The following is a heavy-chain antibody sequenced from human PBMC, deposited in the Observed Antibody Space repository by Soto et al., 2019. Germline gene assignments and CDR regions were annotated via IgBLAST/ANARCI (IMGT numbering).Heavy chain of an antibody. V-gene: IGHV4-59*01. CDR3: ARSDGRY. Sequence: SETLSLTFTVSGGSISSYYWSWIRQPPGKGLEWIGYIYYSGXTXXXXXXXXXXXXSXDTXXNQXXXXXXXXXXADTAVYYCARSDGRYWGQGTLVTVSS. CDR1: GGSISSYY. J-gene: IGHJ4*02. CDR2: IYYSGXT.